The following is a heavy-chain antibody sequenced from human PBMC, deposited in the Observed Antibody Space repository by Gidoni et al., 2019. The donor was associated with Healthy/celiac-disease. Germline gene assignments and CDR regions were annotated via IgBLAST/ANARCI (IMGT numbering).Heavy chain of an antibody. CDR3: ARTARAAAGNDY. J-gene: IGHJ4*02. Sequence: EVQLVESGGGLVKPGGSLRLSCAASGFTFSSYSMNWVRQAPGKGLEWVSSISSSSSYIYYADSVKGRFTISRDNAKNSLYLQMNSLRAEDTAVYYCARTARAAAGNDYWGQGTLVTVSS. CDR2: ISSSSSYI. V-gene: IGHV3-21*01. CDR1: GFTFSSYS. D-gene: IGHD6-13*01.